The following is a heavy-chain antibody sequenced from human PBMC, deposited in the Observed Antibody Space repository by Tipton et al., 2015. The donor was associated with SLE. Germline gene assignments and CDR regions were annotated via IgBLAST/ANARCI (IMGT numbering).Heavy chain of an antibody. D-gene: IGHD6-19*01. CDR1: GGSISSYY. J-gene: IGHJ3*02. CDR2: IYYSGST. Sequence: PGLVKPSETLSLTCTVSGGSISSYYWSWIRQPPGKGLEWIGYIYYSGSTNYNPSLKSRVTISVDTSKNQFSLKLSSVTAADTAVYYCARSDSAIAVAGQAFDIWGQGTMVTVSS. V-gene: IGHV4-59*01. CDR3: ARSDSAIAVAGQAFDI.